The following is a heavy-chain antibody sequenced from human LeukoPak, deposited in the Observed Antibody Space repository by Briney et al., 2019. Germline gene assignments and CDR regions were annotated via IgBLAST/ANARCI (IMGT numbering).Heavy chain of an antibody. D-gene: IGHD3-10*01. J-gene: IGHJ4*02. V-gene: IGHV3-21*01. CDR2: ISSSSSYI. CDR3: AREWSGFGELPDY. CDR1: GFTFSSYA. Sequence: GGSLRLSCAASGFTFSSYAMNWVRQAPGKGREWVSSISSSSSYIHYADSVKGRFSISRDNAKNSLYLQMNSLRAEDTAVYYCAREWSGFGELPDYWGQGTLVTVSS.